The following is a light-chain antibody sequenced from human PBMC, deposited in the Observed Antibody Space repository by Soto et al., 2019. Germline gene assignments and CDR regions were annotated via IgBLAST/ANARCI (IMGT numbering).Light chain of an antibody. Sequence: QSALTQPPSASGSPGQSVTISCTGTSNDVDAYNFISWYQQHPGKAPKLMIYEVNKRPSGVPDRFSGSKSGNTASLTVSGLQAEDEADYYCSSYGGSNNLLFGGGTKLTVL. CDR1: SNDVDAYNF. J-gene: IGLJ2*01. V-gene: IGLV2-8*01. CDR2: EVN. CDR3: SSYGGSNNLL.